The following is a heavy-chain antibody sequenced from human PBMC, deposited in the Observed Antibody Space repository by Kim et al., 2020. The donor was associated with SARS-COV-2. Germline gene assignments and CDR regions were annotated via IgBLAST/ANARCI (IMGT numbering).Heavy chain of an antibody. CDR1: GFTFSSYS. J-gene: IGHJ4*02. V-gene: IGHV3-48*04. CDR2: ISSSSSTI. D-gene: IGHD3-22*01. Sequence: GGSLRLSCAASGFTFSSYSMNWVRQAPGKGLEWVSYISSSSSTIYYADSVKGRFTISRDNAKNSLYLQMNSLRAEDTAVYYCARGVGDYYDSSGYADHDYWGQGTLVTVSS. CDR3: ARGVGDYYDSSGYADHDY.